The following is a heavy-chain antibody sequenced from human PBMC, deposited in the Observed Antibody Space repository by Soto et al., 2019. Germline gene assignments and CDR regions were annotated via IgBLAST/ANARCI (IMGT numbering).Heavy chain of an antibody. CDR1: GYAFTGYY. CDR2: INPNSDDT. D-gene: IGHD5-18*01. V-gene: IGHV1-2*02. Sequence: ASVKVSCKSSGYAFTGYYIHWVRQAPGQGLEWMGWINPNSDDTNYAQKLQGRVTMTRDTSFSTAYMELSSLRSDDTAVYYCATRYSYVHFWGQGTLVTVSS. CDR3: ATRYSYVHF. J-gene: IGHJ4*02.